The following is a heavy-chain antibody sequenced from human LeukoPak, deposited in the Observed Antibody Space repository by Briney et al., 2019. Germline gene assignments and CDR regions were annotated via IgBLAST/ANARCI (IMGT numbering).Heavy chain of an antibody. V-gene: IGHV3-23*01. CDR1: GFTFSTFA. CDR3: AKNGDRGAYCTGGTCYPYFYYYMDV. Sequence: PGGSLRLSCAASGFTFSTFAMHWVRLSPGKGLEWVSSISSTGGTTYYADSVKGRFTISRGNSKNTLYLQMNSLRAEDTAIYYCAKNGDRGAYCTGGTCYPYFYYYMDVWGKGTTVTI. J-gene: IGHJ6*03. D-gene: IGHD2-15*01. CDR2: ISSTGGTT.